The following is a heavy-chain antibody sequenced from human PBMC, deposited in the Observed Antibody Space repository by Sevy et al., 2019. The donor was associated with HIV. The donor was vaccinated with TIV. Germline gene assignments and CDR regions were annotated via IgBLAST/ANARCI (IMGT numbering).Heavy chain of an antibody. CDR1: GFTFSSYG. J-gene: IGHJ6*02. V-gene: IGHV3-33*01. D-gene: IGHD6-13*01. CDR3: AREPIAAAGYYYYGMDV. CDR2: IWYDGSNK. Sequence: GGSLRLSCAASGFTFSSYGMHWVRQAPGKGLEWVAVIWYDGSNKYYADSVKGRFTISRDNSKNTLFLQMNSLRAEDTAGYYCAREPIAAAGYYYYGMDVWGQGTTVTVSS.